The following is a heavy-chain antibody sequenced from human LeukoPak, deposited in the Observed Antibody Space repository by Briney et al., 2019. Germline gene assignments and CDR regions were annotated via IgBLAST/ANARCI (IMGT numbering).Heavy chain of an antibody. CDR3: AREERYSSSWGRYYYYGMDV. V-gene: IGHV4-59*12. Sequence: SETLSLTRTVSGGSISRYYWSWIRHPPGKGLEWMGYIYYRGSTNYNPSLKSSVTISVDTYKNQFSLKLSSVTAADTAVYYCAREERYSSSWGRYYYYGMDVWGQGTTVTVSS. CDR1: GGSISRYY. CDR2: IYYRGST. J-gene: IGHJ6*02. D-gene: IGHD6-13*01.